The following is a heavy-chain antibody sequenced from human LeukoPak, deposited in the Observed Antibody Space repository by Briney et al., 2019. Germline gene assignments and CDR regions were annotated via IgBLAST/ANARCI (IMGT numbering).Heavy chain of an antibody. CDR3: ARDRGYYYDSSGYYSSYGMDV. CDR2: IWYDGSNK. J-gene: IGHJ6*02. V-gene: IGHV3-33*01. Sequence: GGSLRLSCEPSGFTFSRSGMHWVRQAPGKGLEWLAVIWYDGSNKYYADSVKGRFTISRDNSKNTLYLQMNSLRAEDTAVYYCARDRGYYYDSSGYYSSYGMDVWGQGTTVTVSS. CDR1: GFTFSRSG. D-gene: IGHD3-22*01.